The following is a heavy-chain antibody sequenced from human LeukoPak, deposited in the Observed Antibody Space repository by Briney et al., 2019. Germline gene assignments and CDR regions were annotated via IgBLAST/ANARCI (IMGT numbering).Heavy chain of an antibody. V-gene: IGHV3-23*01. J-gene: IGHJ4*02. D-gene: IGHD1-14*01. Sequence: GGSLRLSCAASGFAFSNYAISWVRRAPGKGQQWVSAVSGGGLRSSYADSVKGRFTISRDNSNNTVYLQLNSLRAEDTAVYYCAKIRHSGIAWGRGTLVTVSS. CDR2: VSGGGLRS. CDR3: AKIRHSGIA. CDR1: GFAFSNYA.